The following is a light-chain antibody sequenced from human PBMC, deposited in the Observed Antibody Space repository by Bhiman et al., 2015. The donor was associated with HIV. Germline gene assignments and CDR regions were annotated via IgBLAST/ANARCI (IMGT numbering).Light chain of an antibody. CDR3: QVWDSSSDHPI. V-gene: IGLV3-21*04. CDR2: YDT. Sequence: GSVAPGKTARITCGGNNIGSKSVHWFQQKPGQAPVVVMYYDTDRPSGIPERFSGSNSGNAATLTISRVEAGDEADYYCQVWDSSSDHPIFGGGTKLTVL. CDR1: NIGSKS. J-gene: IGLJ2*01.